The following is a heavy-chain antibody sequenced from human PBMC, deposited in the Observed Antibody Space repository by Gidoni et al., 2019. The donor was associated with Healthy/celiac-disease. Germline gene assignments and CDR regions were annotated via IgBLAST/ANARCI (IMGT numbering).Heavy chain of an antibody. V-gene: IGHV4-30-2*01. CDR1: GGSISSGGYS. D-gene: IGHD4-17*01. J-gene: IGHJ4*02. CDR3: ARAVRTTVPYYFDY. Sequence: QLQLQESGSGLVKPSQTLSLTCAVSGGSISSGGYSWSWIRQPPGKGLEWIGYIYHSGSTYYNPSLKSRVTISVDRSKNQFSLKLSSVTAADTAVYYCARAVRTTVPYYFDYWGQGTLVTVSS. CDR2: IYHSGST.